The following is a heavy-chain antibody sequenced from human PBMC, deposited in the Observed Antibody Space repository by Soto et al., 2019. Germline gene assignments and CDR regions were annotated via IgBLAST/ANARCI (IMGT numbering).Heavy chain of an antibody. V-gene: IGHV5-10-1*01. CDR3: AREKSDLELFNWLDP. D-gene: IGHD1-7*01. Sequence: GESLKLSCESSGYSFTTYWISWVRQIPGKGLEWMGAIDPRDSYTKYSPSFQGHVTISVDKSISTAYLQWNSLKASDTAIYYCAREKSDLELFNWLDPWGQGTLVTVSS. CDR1: GYSFTTYW. J-gene: IGHJ5*02. CDR2: IDPRDSYT.